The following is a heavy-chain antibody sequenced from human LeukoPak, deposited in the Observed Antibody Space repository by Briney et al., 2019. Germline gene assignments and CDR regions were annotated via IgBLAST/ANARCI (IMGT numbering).Heavy chain of an antibody. J-gene: IGHJ3*02. CDR1: GFTFSSYA. CDR3: AKGVAHDAFDI. CDR2: ISGSGGST. Sequence: GESLKISCAASGFTFSSYAMSWVRQASGKGLEWVSAISGSGGSTYYADSVKGRFTISRDNSKNTLYLQMNSLRAEDTAVYYCAKGVAHDAFDIWGQGTMVTVSS. V-gene: IGHV3-23*01.